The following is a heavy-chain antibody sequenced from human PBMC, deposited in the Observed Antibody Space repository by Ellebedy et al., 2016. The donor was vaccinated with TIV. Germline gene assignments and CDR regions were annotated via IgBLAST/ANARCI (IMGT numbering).Heavy chain of an antibody. CDR3: ARGFGSSRKNEYFQH. V-gene: IGHV5-51*01. CDR1: GYSFTSYW. Sequence: GESLKISCKGSGYSFTSYWIGWVRQMPGKGLEWMGILYPGHSDTSYSPSFQGQVTISADKTISTAYLQWSSLKASDTAMYYCARGFGSSRKNEYFQHWGQGTLVTVSS. J-gene: IGHJ1*01. CDR2: LYPGHSDT. D-gene: IGHD6-13*01.